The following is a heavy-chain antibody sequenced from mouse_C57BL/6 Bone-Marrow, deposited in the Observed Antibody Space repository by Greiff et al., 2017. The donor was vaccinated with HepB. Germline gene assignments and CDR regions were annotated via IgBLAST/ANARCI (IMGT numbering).Heavy chain of an antibody. V-gene: IGHV1-76*01. CDR1: GYTFTDYY. CDR3: ARRYDYDVVYFDY. CDR2: IYPGSGNT. J-gene: IGHJ2*01. Sequence: QVHVKQSGAELVRPGASVKLSCKASGYTFTDYYINWVKQRPGQGLEWIARIYPGSGNTYYNEKFKGKATLTAEKSSSTAYMQLSSLTSEDSAVYFCARRYDYDVVYFDYWGQGTTLTVSS. D-gene: IGHD2-4*01.